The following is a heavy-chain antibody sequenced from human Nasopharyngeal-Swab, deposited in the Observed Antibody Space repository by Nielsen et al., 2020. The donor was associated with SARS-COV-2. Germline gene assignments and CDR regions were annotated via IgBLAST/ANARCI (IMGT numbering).Heavy chain of an antibody. CDR3: ARGGVGAVGGALDY. CDR1: GYNFTTYD. V-gene: IGHV1-8*01. Sequence: ASVKVSCMASGYNFTTYDFNWVRQATGQGLEWMGWMNPNSGNTGYPQKFQGRVTMTRNTSIRTAYMELSSLRSEDTAVYYCARGGVGAVGGALDYWGQGTQVTVSS. J-gene: IGHJ4*02. CDR2: MNPNSGNT. D-gene: IGHD1-26*01.